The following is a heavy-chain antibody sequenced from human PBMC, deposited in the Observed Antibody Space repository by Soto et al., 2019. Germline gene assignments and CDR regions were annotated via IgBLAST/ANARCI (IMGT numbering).Heavy chain of an antibody. CDR2: ISGSGGST. D-gene: IGHD3-10*01. CDR3: AKDYGPRMVRGPNTTVPYGMDV. CDR1: GFTFSSYA. V-gene: IGHV3-23*01. Sequence: GGSLRLSCAASGFTFSSYAMSWVRQAPGKGLEWVSAISGSGGSTYYADSVKGRFTISRDNSKNTLYLQMNSLRAEDTAVYYCAKDYGPRMVRGPNTTVPYGMDVWGQGTTVTVS. J-gene: IGHJ6*02.